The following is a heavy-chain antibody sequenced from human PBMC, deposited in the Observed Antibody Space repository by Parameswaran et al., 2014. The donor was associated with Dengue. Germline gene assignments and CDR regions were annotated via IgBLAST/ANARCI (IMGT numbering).Heavy chain of an antibody. V-gene: IGHV3-21*01. CDR3: ASKSSTSLFYYYYGMDV. Sequence: WIRQPPGKGLEWVSSISSSSSYIYYADSVKGRFTISRDNAKNSLYLQMNSLRAEDTAVYYCASKSSTSLFYYYYGMDVWGLGTTVTVSS. J-gene: IGHJ6*02. CDR2: ISSSSSYI. D-gene: IGHD2-2*01.